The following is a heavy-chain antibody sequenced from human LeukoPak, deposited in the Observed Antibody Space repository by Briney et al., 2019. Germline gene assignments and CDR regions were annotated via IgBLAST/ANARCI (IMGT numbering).Heavy chain of an antibody. V-gene: IGHV3-74*01. Sequence: GGSLRLSCAASGFSFSNYWMCWVRQAPGRGLVWVSRINSDGSTTTYADSVKGRFTISRDNAKNTLYLQMNSLRAEDTAVYYCARVVFYASGKYYFDYWGQGTLVTVSS. CDR3: ARVVFYASGKYYFDY. J-gene: IGHJ4*02. CDR1: GFSFSNYW. D-gene: IGHD3-10*01. CDR2: INSDGSTT.